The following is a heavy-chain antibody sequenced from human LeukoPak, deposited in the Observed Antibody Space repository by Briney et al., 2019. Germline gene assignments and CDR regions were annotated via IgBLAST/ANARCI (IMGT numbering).Heavy chain of an antibody. CDR3: ARGGNFPTNYYGMYV. D-gene: IGHD4-23*01. V-gene: IGHV3-53*01. CDR2: FYSGGDT. Sequence: GGSLGLSCAASGFTVTSNYMTWVRQAPGKGLEWVSIFYSGGDTYYADSVKGRFSIFRDNSKNTLYLQMNSLRAEDTAVHYCARGGNFPTNYYGMYVWGQGTTVTVSS. CDR1: GFTVTSNY. J-gene: IGHJ6*02.